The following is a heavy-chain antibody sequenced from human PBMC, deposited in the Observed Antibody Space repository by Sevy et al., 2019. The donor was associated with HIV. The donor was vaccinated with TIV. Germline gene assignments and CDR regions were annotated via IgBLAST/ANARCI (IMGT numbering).Heavy chain of an antibody. CDR3: ARGGDFNDRSAKRDFDY. CDR2: IRNDGSNK. V-gene: IGHV3-33*01. Sequence: GGSLRLSCAASGFTFSNYGMHWVRQAPGKGLEWVAVIRNDGSNKYYADSVKGRFTISRDNSKNTLYLQMNRLRVEDTAVYFCARGGDFNDRSAKRDFDYWGQGTLVTVSS. D-gene: IGHD3-22*01. J-gene: IGHJ4*02. CDR1: GFTFSNYG.